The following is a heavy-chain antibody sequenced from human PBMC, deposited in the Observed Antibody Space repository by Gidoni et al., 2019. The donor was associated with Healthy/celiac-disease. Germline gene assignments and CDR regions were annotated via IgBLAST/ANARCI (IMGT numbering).Heavy chain of an antibody. V-gene: IGHV3-21*01. CDR2: ISSSSSYI. Sequence: EVQLVESGGGLVKPGGSLRLSCAASGFTFSSYSMNWVRQAPGKGLEWVSSISSSSSYIYYADSVKGRFTISRDNAKNSLYLQMNSLRAEDTAVYYCASWSGYPYGMDVWGQGTTVTVSS. CDR3: ASWSGYPYGMDV. J-gene: IGHJ6*02. CDR1: GFTFSSYS. D-gene: IGHD3-3*01.